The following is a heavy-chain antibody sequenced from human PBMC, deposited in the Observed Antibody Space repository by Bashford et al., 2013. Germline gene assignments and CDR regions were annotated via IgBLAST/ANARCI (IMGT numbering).Heavy chain of an antibody. CDR2: IRSKANSYAT. V-gene: IGHV3-73*01. J-gene: IGHJ4*02. Sequence: WVRQMPGKGLEWVGRIRSKANSYATAYAASVKGRFTISRDDSKNTAYLQMDSLETEDTAVYYCNTDPMYWGQGALVTVSS. D-gene: IGHD2-8*01. CDR3: NTDPMY.